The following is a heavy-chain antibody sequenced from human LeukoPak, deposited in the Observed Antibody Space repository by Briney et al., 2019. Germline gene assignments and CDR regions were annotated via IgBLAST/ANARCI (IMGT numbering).Heavy chain of an antibody. CDR2: IRSQEFGGTT. D-gene: IGHD3-10*01. CDR1: GFTFRDYG. CDR3: ARVLVTMVRGVIDWVDP. Sequence: PGGSLRLSCRASGFTFRDYGMTWVRQAPGKGLQWIGFIRSQEFGGTTEHATSLEGRFTISRDDSKSIAYLQMNSLKTEDTVVYYCARVLVTMVRGVIDWVDPWGQGTLVTVSS. V-gene: IGHV3-49*04. J-gene: IGHJ5*02.